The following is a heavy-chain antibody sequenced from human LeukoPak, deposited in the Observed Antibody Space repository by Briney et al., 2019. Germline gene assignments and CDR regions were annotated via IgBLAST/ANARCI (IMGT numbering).Heavy chain of an antibody. CDR1: GYTFSRHG. CDR2: VWYDGRNR. J-gene: IGHJ5*02. Sequence: GGSLRLTCAGSGYTFSRHGIHWVRQAPGKGLEGVAVVWYDGRNRDYADSVKGRFTVSKDNSNNMVFLQMDRLRAEDTAVYYCARLWGGNCYSGGSLNLWGQGTLVTVSS. CDR3: ARLWGGNCYSGGSLNL. V-gene: IGHV3-33*01. D-gene: IGHD3-16*01.